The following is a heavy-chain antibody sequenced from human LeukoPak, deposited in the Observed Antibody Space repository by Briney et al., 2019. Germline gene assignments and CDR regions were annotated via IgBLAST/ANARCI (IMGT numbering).Heavy chain of an antibody. J-gene: IGHJ4*02. Sequence: SETLSLTCTVSGGSISSSSYYWGWIRQPPGKGLEWIGSIYYSGNTYYNPSLKSRVTISVDTSKNQLSLKLSSVTAADTAVYYCARGNRATGHWGQGTLVTVSS. D-gene: IGHD1-26*01. V-gene: IGHV4-39*01. CDR2: IYYSGNT. CDR3: ARGNRATGH. CDR1: GGSISSSSYY.